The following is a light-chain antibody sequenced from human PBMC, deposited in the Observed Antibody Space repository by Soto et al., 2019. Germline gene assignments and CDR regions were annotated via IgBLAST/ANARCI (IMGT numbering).Light chain of an antibody. CDR1: SSDVGTYNF. V-gene: IGLV2-11*01. CDR2: DVT. Sequence: QSALTQPRSVSGSPGQSVTISCTGTSSDVGTYNFVSWYQQHPGKAPQFMIYDVTKRPSWVPDRFSGSKSGNTASLTISGLQAEDEADYYCCSYVGSYTAYVFGTGTKLTVL. J-gene: IGLJ1*01. CDR3: CSYVGSYTAYV.